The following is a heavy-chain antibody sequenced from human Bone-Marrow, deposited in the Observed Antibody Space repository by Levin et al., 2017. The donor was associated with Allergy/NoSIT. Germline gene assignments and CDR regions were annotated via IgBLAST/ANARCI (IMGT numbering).Heavy chain of an antibody. Sequence: GGSLRLSCAGSGFSFSGSAMHWVRQAPGKGLEWVAVIWFDGSKEYYADSVKGRFTISRDNSKNTLYLQMNSLRAEDTAVYFCARNYDFWRGFLVGFETGGLDVWGQGTTVTVSS. J-gene: IGHJ6*02. CDR3: ARNYDFWRGFLVGFETGGLDV. CDR2: IWFDGSKE. CDR1: GFSFSGSA. V-gene: IGHV3-33*03. D-gene: IGHD3-3*01.